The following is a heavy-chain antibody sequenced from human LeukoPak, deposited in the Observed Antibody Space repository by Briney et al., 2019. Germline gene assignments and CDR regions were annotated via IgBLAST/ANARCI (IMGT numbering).Heavy chain of an antibody. J-gene: IGHJ4*02. CDR3: ARYSTVAGFDY. CDR2: IRGSDGST. Sequence: GGSLRLSCAASGFPFSTYAMSWVRQAPGKGLEWVSSIRGSDGSTYYADSVKGRFAISRDNSKNTLYLQMNSLRAEDTAVYYCARYSTVAGFDYWGQGTLVTVSS. CDR1: GFPFSTYA. V-gene: IGHV3-23*01. D-gene: IGHD6-19*01.